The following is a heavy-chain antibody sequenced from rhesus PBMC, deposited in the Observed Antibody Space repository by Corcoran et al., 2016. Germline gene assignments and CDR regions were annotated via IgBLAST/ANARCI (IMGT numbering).Heavy chain of an antibody. J-gene: IGHJ4*01. V-gene: IGHV4-169*02. CDR2: IYGSGSST. CDR3: AREAYGSSFFDY. Sequence: QLQLQESGPGLVKPSETLSLTCAVSGGSIRSRYWSWIRLAPGKGLEWIGYIYGSGSSTNYNPSLKSRVTLSVDTSKNQLSLKLSSVTAADTAVYYCAREAYGSSFFDYWGQGVLVTVSS. D-gene: IGHD4-29*01. CDR1: GGSIRSRY.